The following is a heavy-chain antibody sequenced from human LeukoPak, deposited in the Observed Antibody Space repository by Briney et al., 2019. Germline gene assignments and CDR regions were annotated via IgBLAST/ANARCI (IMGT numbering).Heavy chain of an antibody. CDR3: ARDKPFFDY. CDR1: GGSISSGDYY. Sequence: SETLSLTCTVSGGSISSGDYYWSWIRQPPGKGLEWIGNTYNSGSTYKNPSLKSRVTISVDTSKNQFSLKLSSVTAADTAVYYCARDKPFFDYWGQGTLVTVSS. CDR2: TYNSGST. V-gene: IGHV4-30-4*08. J-gene: IGHJ4*02.